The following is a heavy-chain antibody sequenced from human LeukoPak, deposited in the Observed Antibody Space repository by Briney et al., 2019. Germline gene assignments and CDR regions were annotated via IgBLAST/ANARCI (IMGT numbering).Heavy chain of an antibody. Sequence: PSETLSLTCAVSGYSISSGYYWGWIRQPPGKRLEWIGRIYHSGSTYYNPSLKSRVTISVDTSKSQFSLKLSSVTAADTAVYYCASLKYQLLSPFDYWGQGTLVTVSS. CDR2: IYHSGST. J-gene: IGHJ4*02. V-gene: IGHV4-38-2*01. CDR3: ASLKYQLLSPFDY. CDR1: GYSISSGYY. D-gene: IGHD2-2*01.